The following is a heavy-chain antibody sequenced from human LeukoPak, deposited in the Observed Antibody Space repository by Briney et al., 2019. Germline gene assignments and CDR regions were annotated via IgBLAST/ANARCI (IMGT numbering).Heavy chain of an antibody. D-gene: IGHD3-10*01. CDR1: GGSISSYY. V-gene: IGHV4-4*07. J-gene: IGHJ5*02. Sequence: SETLSLTCTVSGGSISSYYWSWIRQPAGKGLEWIGRIYTSGSTNYNPSLKSRVTMSVDTSKNQFSLKLTSVTAADTAVYYCARGHNYSGSGSYYKGGWFDPWGQGTLVTVSS. CDR2: IYTSGST. CDR3: ARGHNYSGSGSYYKGGWFDP.